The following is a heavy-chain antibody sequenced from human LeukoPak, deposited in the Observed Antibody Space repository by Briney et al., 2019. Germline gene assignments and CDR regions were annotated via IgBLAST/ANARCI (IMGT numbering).Heavy chain of an antibody. J-gene: IGHJ4*02. D-gene: IGHD2-15*01. Sequence: PGGSLRLSCAASRFTFRSYPMHWVRQAPGKGLEWVAVISTDGSDKHYRDSVKGRFTISRDNSKNTLYLQMNSLRAGDTAVYYCARDSAVAAADYYFDYWGQGTLVTVSP. V-gene: IGHV3-30-3*01. CDR3: ARDSAVAAADYYFDY. CDR1: RFTFRSYP. CDR2: ISTDGSDK.